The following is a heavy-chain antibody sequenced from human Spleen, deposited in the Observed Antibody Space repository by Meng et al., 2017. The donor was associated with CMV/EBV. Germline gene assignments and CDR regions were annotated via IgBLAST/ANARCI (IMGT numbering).Heavy chain of an antibody. CDR3: AVLRATTHFDF. D-gene: IGHD1-26*01. Sequence: GGSLRLSCAVYGGSFSGYYWSWIRQPPGKGLEWVTFIRYDESAKYYADSVKGRFTISRDNSKNTLYLQMDSLRAEDTALYYCAVLRATTHFDFWGQGTLVTVSS. CDR1: GGSFSGYY. CDR2: IRYDESAK. J-gene: IGHJ4*02. V-gene: IGHV3-30*02.